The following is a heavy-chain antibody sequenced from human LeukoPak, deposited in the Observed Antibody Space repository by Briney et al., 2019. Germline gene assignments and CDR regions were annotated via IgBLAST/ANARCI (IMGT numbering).Heavy chain of an antibody. CDR1: GFTFSDYY. V-gene: IGHV3-11*01. D-gene: IGHD1-20*01. Sequence: GGSQRLSCAASGFTFSDYYMSWIRQAPGKGLEWVSYINSGGSTIYYADSVKGRFTISRDNAKNSLYLQMNSLRAEDTAVYYCARERITGTTKVFDYWGQGTLVTVSS. J-gene: IGHJ4*02. CDR3: ARERITGTTKVFDY. CDR2: INSGGSTI.